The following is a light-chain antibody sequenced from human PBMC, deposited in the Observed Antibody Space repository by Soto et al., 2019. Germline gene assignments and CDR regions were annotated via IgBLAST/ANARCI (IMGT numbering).Light chain of an antibody. CDR1: STDFVSYNR. V-gene: IGLV2-18*02. CDR3: SSFTSTSTYV. Sequence: QSALTQPPSVSGSPGQSVTISCTGTSTDFVSYNRVSWYQQPPGTAPKLIIYEASNRPSGVSDRFSGSKSGNTASLTISGLQAEDEADYYCSSFTSTSTYVFGTGTKVTVL. CDR2: EAS. J-gene: IGLJ1*01.